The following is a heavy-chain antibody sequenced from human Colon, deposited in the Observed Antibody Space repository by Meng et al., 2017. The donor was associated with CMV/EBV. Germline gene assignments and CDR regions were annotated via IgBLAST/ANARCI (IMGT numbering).Heavy chain of an antibody. D-gene: IGHD2-2*02. CDR3: AKYTVVVPAAIKLTCHYGMDV. J-gene: IGHJ6*02. CDR2: TCGSGGSK. V-gene: IGHV3-23*01. CDR1: GFTFSSFA. Sequence: GESLKISCAASGFTFSSFAMSWVRQAPGKGLEWVAATCGSGGSKYYADSVKGRFTISRDNSKNTLYLQMNSLRAEDTAVYYCAKYTVVVPAAIKLTCHYGMDVWGQGATVTVSS.